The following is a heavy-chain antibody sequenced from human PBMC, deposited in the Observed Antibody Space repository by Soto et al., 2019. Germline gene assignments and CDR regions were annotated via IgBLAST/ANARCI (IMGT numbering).Heavy chain of an antibody. V-gene: IGHV3-7*03. J-gene: IGHJ4*02. CDR2: IKQDGSEK. Sequence: GGSLRLSCAASGFTFSSYWMSWVRQAPGKGLEWVANIKQDGSEKYYVDSVKGRFTISRDNAKNSLYLQMNSLRAEDTAVYYCARGGDDSSGYYSPPFDYWGQGTLVTVSS. D-gene: IGHD3-22*01. CDR1: GFTFSSYW. CDR3: ARGGDDSSGYYSPPFDY.